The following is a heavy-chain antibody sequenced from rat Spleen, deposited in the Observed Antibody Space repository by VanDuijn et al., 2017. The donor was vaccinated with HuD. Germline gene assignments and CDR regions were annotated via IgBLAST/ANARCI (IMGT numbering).Heavy chain of an antibody. J-gene: IGHJ2*01. CDR1: GFTFSNYG. CDR3: TRDVYYGSDY. V-gene: IGHV5-20*01. D-gene: IGHD1-6*01. CDR2: ISYDGGST. Sequence: EVQLVESGGGLVQPGRSMKLSCAASGFTFSNYGMAWVRQAPKMGLEWVAHISYDGGSTYYRDPVKGRFTISRDNAKSTLYLQMNSLRSEDTATYYCTRDVYYGSDYWGQGVMVTVSS.